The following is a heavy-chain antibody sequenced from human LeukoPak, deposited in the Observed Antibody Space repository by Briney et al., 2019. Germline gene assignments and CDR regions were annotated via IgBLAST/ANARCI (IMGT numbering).Heavy chain of an antibody. CDR3: ARGRRGATGSTGDY. V-gene: IGHV1-2*02. Sequence: ASVKVSCKASGYTFTGYYMHWVRQAPGQGFEWMGWINPNSGGTNYAQKFQGRVTMTRDTSISTAYMELSRLRSDDTAVYYCARGRRGATGSTGDYWGQGTLVTVSS. D-gene: IGHD4-17*01. CDR1: GYTFTGYY. J-gene: IGHJ4*02. CDR2: INPNSGGT.